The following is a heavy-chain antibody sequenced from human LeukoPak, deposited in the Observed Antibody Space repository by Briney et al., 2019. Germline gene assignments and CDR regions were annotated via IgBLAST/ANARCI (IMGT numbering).Heavy chain of an antibody. CDR3: ARDPMWDELVNPALY. V-gene: IGHV3-11*01. D-gene: IGHD1-26*01. CDR1: GFTFSDYY. Sequence: GGSLRLSCAASGFTFSDYYMSWIRQAPGKGLEWVSYISSSGSTIYYADSVKGRFTISRDNAKNSLYLQMNSLRAEDTAVYYCARDPMWDELVNPALYWGQGTLVTVSS. CDR2: ISSSGSTI. J-gene: IGHJ4*02.